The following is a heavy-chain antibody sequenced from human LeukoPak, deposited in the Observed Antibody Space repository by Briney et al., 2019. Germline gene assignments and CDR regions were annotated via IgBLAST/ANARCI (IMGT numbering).Heavy chain of an antibody. J-gene: IGHJ4*02. CDR2: ISYDGSNK. CDR1: GFTFSSYA. Sequence: PGGSLRLSCAASGFTFSSYAMHWVRQAPGKGLEWVAVISYDGSNKYYADSVKGRFTISRDNSKNTLYLQMNSLRAEDTAVYYCAKDGVFGSRMIAAAGHFDYWGQGTLVTVSS. D-gene: IGHD6-13*01. V-gene: IGHV3-30-3*01. CDR3: AKDGVFGSRMIAAAGHFDY.